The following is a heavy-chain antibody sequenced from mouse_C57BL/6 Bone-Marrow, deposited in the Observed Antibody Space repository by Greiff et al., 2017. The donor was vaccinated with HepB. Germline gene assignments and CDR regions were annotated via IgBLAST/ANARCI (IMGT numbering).Heavy chain of an antibody. Sequence: EVNVVESGGGLVQPGGSLSLSCAASGFTFTDYYMSWVRQPPGKALEWLGFIRNKANGYTTEYSASVKGRFTISRDNSQSILYLQMNALRAEDSATYYCARYMAYYFDYWGQGTTLTVSS. V-gene: IGHV7-3*01. CDR1: GFTFTDYY. J-gene: IGHJ2*01. CDR2: IRNKANGYTT. CDR3: ARYMAYYFDY.